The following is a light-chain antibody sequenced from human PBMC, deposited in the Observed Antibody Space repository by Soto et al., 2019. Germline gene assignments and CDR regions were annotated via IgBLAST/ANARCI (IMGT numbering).Light chain of an antibody. Sequence: EIVLTQSPGTLSLSPGERATLSCRASQSVSSNYLAWYQQKPGQAPRLLIYGASSRATGIPDRFSGSGSGTDFTLTISRLEPEDIAVYSCQQYGSSPQTFGQGTKLEIK. V-gene: IGKV3-20*01. J-gene: IGKJ2*01. CDR3: QQYGSSPQT. CDR1: QSVSSNY. CDR2: GAS.